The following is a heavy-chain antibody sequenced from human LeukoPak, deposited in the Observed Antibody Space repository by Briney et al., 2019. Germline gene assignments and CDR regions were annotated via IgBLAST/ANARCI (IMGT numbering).Heavy chain of an antibody. CDR1: GGTFSNYA. D-gene: IGHD1-26*01. Sequence: GASVKVSCKASGGTFSNYAISWVRQAPGQGLEWMGWINPNSGGTNYAQKFQGRVTMTRDTSISTAYMELSRLRSDDTAVYYCARGGLVGAHDCLDYWGQGTLVTVSS. CDR3: ARGGLVGAHDCLDY. CDR2: INPNSGGT. J-gene: IGHJ4*02. V-gene: IGHV1-2*02.